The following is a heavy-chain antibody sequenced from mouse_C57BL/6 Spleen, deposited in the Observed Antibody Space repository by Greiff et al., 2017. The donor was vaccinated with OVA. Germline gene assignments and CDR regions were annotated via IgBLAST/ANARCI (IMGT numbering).Heavy chain of an antibody. V-gene: IGHV1-82*01. J-gene: IGHJ3*01. CDR3: ARITTVVATKGFAY. D-gene: IGHD1-1*01. CDR1: GYAFSSSW. CDR2: IYPGDGDT. Sequence: QVQLQQSGPELVKPGASVKISCKASGYAFSSSWMNWVKQRPGKGLEWIGRIYPGDGDTNYNGKFKGKATLTADKSSSTAYMQLSSLTSEDSAVYFCARITTVVATKGFAYWGQGTLVTVSA.